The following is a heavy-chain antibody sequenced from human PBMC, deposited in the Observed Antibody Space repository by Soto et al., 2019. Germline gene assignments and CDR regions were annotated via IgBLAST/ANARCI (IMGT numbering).Heavy chain of an antibody. D-gene: IGHD2-2*01. CDR2: IIPIFGTA. Sequence: SVKVSCKASGGTFSSYATSWVRQAPGQGLEWMGGIIPIFGTANYAQKCQGRVTITADESTSTAHMELSSLSSEDTAVYYCARDDCSSTSCSFDYWGQGTLVTVSS. CDR1: GGTFSSYA. V-gene: IGHV1-69*13. J-gene: IGHJ4*02. CDR3: ARDDCSSTSCSFDY.